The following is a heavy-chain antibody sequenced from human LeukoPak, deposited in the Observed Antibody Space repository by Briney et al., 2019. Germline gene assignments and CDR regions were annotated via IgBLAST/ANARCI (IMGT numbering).Heavy chain of an antibody. CDR3: ARDHGWGTFDY. CDR2: NYYSGST. CDR1: GGSISSYY. V-gene: IGHV4-59*01. D-gene: IGHD3-16*01. Sequence: PSETLSLTCTVSGGSISSYYWSWIRQPPGKGLEWIGYNYYSGSTNYNPSLKSRVTISVDTSKNQFSLKLSSVTAADTAVYYCARDHGWGTFDYWGQGTLVTVSS. J-gene: IGHJ4*02.